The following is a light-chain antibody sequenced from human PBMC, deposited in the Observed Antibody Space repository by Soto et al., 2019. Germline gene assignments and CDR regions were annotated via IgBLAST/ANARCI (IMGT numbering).Light chain of an antibody. CDR1: STDVGGYNY. V-gene: IGLV2-8*01. Sequence: QSALTQPPSASGSPGQSVTISCTGTSTDVGGYNYVSWYQQHPGKAPKLMIYEVTKRPSGVPDRFSGSKSGNTASLIVSGLQAEDEADYYCSSYADSNNFVFGTGTKLTAL. J-gene: IGLJ1*01. CDR2: EVT. CDR3: SSYADSNNFV.